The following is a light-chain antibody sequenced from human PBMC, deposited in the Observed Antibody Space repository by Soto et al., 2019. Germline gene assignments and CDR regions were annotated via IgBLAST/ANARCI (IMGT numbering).Light chain of an antibody. CDR3: QQYNIWPPIT. CDR2: GAY. V-gene: IGKV3-15*01. J-gene: IGKJ5*01. CDR1: QSVSSN. Sequence: EIVMTQSPATLSVSPGERATLSCRASQSVSSNVAWYQQKPGQAPRLLIYGAYTRAAGVPARFSGSGSGTEFTLTIPSRQSEDIALYYCQQYNIWPPITFGQGTRLEIK.